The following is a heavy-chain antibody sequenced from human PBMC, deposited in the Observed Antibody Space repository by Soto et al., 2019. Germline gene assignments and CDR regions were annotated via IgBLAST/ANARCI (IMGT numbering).Heavy chain of an antibody. CDR1: GFTFNKNW. CDR2: INEDGSEI. Sequence: QPGGSLRLSCAASGFTFNKNWMSWVRQAPGKGPEWVANINEDGSEIYYLDSVKGRFTISRDNAYNLVHLHMNSLRVEDSALYYCARELVVGPAEYFQHWGQGTLVTVSS. V-gene: IGHV3-7*01. D-gene: IGHD3-22*01. J-gene: IGHJ1*01. CDR3: ARELVVGPAEYFQH.